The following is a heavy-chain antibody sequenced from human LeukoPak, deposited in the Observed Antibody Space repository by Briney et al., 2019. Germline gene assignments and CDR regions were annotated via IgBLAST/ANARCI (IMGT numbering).Heavy chain of an antibody. D-gene: IGHD2-21*02. J-gene: IGHJ4*02. CDR2: INQDASEI. CDR1: GFTFSTYW. Sequence: GGSLRLSCAASGFTFSTYWMNWYRQAPGKGLEWVGNINQDASEINYVDSVRGRFTISRDNAKNSLHLQMNSLRAEDTAVYYCATDRDNSDWQKRFDSWGQGTLVTVSP. V-gene: IGHV3-7*01. CDR3: ATDRDNSDWQKRFDS.